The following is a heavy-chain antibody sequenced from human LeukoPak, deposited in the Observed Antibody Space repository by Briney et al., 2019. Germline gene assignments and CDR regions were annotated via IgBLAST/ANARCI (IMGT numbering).Heavy chain of an antibody. D-gene: IGHD4-23*01. CDR2: IIPILGIA. J-gene: IGHJ4*02. V-gene: IGHV1-69*04. Sequence: SVKVSCKASGGTFSSYAISWVRQAPGQGLEWTGRIIPILGIANYAQKFQGRVTITADKSTSTAYMELSSLRSEDTAVYYCAREGGGNPLFDYWGQGTLVTVSS. CDR3: AREGGGNPLFDY. CDR1: GGTFSSYA.